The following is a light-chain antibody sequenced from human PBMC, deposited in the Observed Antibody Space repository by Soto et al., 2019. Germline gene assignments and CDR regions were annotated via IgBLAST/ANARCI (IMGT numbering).Light chain of an antibody. CDR3: QSYDSSLNWV. CDR1: SSNIGAGYD. Sequence: QSVLTQPPSVSGAPGQSVTISCTGSSSNIGAGYDVHWYQRLPGAAPRLLIYGNNHRPSGVPYRFSASRSGPSASLAITGLQAEDEADYYFQSYDSSLNWVFGGGTKLTVL. CDR2: GNN. J-gene: IGLJ3*02. V-gene: IGLV1-40*01.